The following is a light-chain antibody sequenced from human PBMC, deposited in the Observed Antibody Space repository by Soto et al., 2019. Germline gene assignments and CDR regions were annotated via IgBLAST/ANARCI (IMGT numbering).Light chain of an antibody. V-gene: IGKV1-5*03. Sequence: DIQMTQSPSTLSASGGDRVIITCRASQSISNWLAWYQQKPGKAPRLLIYKASRLENGVPSRFSGRGSGTEFTLTISSLQPDDFASYYCQQYDSYPWTFGQGTKVEIK. J-gene: IGKJ1*01. CDR1: QSISNW. CDR3: QQYDSYPWT. CDR2: KAS.